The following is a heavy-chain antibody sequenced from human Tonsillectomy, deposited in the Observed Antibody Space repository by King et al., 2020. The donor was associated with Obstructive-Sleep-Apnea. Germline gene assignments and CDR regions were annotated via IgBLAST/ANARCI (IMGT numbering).Heavy chain of an antibody. V-gene: IGHV4-59*08. J-gene: IGHJ2*01. Sequence: QLQESGPGLVKPSETLSLTCTVSGGSISSYYWSWIRQPPGKGLEWIGYIYYSGSTNYNPSLKSRVTISVDTSKNQFSLKLSSVTAADTAVYYCARLTRELYGDYWYFELWGRGTLVTVSS. CDR3: ARLTRELYGDYWYFEL. CDR2: IYYSGST. CDR1: GGSISSYY. D-gene: IGHD4-17*01.